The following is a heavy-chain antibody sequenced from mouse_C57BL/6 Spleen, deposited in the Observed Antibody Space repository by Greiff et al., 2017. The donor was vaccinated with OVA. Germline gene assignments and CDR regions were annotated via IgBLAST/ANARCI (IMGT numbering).Heavy chain of an antibody. CDR2: INPNNGGT. J-gene: IGHJ2*01. CDR1: GYTFTDYY. D-gene: IGHD2-10*02. CDR3: ARSGYGNYPGFDY. Sequence: EVQLQQSGPELVKPGASVKISCKASGYTFTDYYMNWVKQSHGKSLEWIGDINPNNGGTSYNQKVKGKATLTVDKSSSTAYIELRSLTSEDSAVYDCARSGYGNYPGFDYWGQGTTLTVSS. V-gene: IGHV1-26*01.